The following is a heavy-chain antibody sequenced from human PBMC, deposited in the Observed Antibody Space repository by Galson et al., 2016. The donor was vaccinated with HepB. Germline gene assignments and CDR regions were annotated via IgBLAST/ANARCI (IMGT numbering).Heavy chain of an antibody. D-gene: IGHD2/OR15-2a*01. V-gene: IGHV1-69*06. Sequence: SVKVSCKASGGTLSSYDISWVRQAPGQGLEWMGGIIPIYDTANYAQKFQGRVTITADKSTSTVYMGLSSLTSEDTAVYYCARDGIVRVGLDAFDIWGQGTVVTVSS. J-gene: IGHJ3*02. CDR1: GGTLSSYD. CDR2: IIPIYDTA. CDR3: ARDGIVRVGLDAFDI.